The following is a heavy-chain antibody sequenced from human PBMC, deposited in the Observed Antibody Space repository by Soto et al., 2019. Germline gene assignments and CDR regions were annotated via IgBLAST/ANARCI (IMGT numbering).Heavy chain of an antibody. CDR3: AKLISSSWYGGDYYYGMDV. V-gene: IGHV3-23*01. CDR2: ISGSGGST. Sequence: GGSLRLSCAASGFTFSSYAMSWVRQAPGKGLEWVSAISGSGGSTYYADSVKGRFTISRDNSKNTLYLQMDSLRAEDTAVYYCAKLISSSWYGGDYYYGMDVWGQGTTVTVS. CDR1: GFTFSSYA. J-gene: IGHJ6*02. D-gene: IGHD6-13*01.